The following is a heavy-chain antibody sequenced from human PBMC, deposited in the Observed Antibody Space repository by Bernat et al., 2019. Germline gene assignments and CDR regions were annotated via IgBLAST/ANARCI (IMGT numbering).Heavy chain of an antibody. D-gene: IGHD3-10*01. Sequence: QVQLVESGGGVVQPGRSLRLSCAASGFTFSSYGMHWVRQAPGKGLEWVAVISYDGSNTYYADSVKGRFTISRDNSKKTLYLQMNSLRAEDTAVYYCAKAANYYGSGSYPAPLDAFDIWGQGTMVTVSS. CDR1: GFTFSSYG. CDR2: ISYDGSNT. CDR3: AKAANYYGSGSYPAPLDAFDI. V-gene: IGHV3-30*18. J-gene: IGHJ3*02.